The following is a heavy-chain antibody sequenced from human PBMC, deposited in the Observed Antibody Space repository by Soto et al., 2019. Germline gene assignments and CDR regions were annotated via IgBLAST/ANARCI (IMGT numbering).Heavy chain of an antibody. CDR1: GFTFSSYG. D-gene: IGHD6-13*01. CDR2: ISYDGSNK. V-gene: IGHV3-30*18. J-gene: IGHJ6*02. Sequence: AGSLRLSYAASGFTFSSYGMHWVRQAPGKGLEWVAVISYDGSNKYYADSVKGRFTISRDNSKNTLYLQMNSLRAEDTAVYYCAKLYHRNLRSSWDGDSGMDVWGQGT. CDR3: AKLYHRNLRSSWDGDSGMDV.